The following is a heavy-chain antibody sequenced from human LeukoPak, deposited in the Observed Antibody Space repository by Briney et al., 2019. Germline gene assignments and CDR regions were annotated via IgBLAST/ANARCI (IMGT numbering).Heavy chain of an antibody. V-gene: IGHV4-59*12. CDR1: ADSISGYY. D-gene: IGHD2-2*01. CDR3: ARAPTDIVVVPAYFDY. J-gene: IGHJ4*02. Sequence: PSETLSLTCAVSADSISGYYWSWIRQPPGKRLEWIGYIFHSGFTNYNPSLKSRVTISIDKSKNQFSLKLSSVTAADTAVYYCARAPTDIVVVPAYFDYWGQGTLVTVSS. CDR2: IFHSGFT.